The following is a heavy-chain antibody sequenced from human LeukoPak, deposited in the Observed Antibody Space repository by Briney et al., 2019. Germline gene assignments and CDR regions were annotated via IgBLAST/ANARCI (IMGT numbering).Heavy chain of an antibody. D-gene: IGHD3-16*01. V-gene: IGHV3-30*02. J-gene: IGHJ4*02. Sequence: GGSLRLSCAASGFTFITYGMHRVRQVPGMGLEWLAFIHYDGSKNYYADSVKGRFTISRDNSKNTLYLQMSSLRPEDTAVYYCAKAHTASLSRGYLDYWGQGTLVTVSS. CDR2: IHYDGSKN. CDR1: GFTFITYG. CDR3: AKAHTASLSRGYLDY.